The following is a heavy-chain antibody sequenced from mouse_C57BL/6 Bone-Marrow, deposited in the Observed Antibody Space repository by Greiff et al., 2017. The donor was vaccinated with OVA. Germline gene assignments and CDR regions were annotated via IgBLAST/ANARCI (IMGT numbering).Heavy chain of an antibody. V-gene: IGHV1-64*01. J-gene: IGHJ4*01. CDR1: GYTFTSYW. CDR2: IHPNSGST. D-gene: IGHD1-1*01. CDR3: ARRGYGSSSYYAMDY. Sequence: QVQLQQPGAELAKPGASVKLSCKASGYTFTSYWMHWVKQRPGQGLEWTGMIHPNSGSTNYNEKFKSKATLTVDKSSSTAYMQLSSLTSEDSAVYYCARRGYGSSSYYAMDYWGQGTSVTVSS.